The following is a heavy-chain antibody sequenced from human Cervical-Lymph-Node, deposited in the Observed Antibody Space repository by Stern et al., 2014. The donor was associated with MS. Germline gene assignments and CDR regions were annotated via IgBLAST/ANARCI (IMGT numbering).Heavy chain of an antibody. CDR2: INYSGRA. D-gene: IGHD3-16*01. CDR1: GDSVSSGGYY. Sequence: VQLQESGRGLVKPSQTLSLTCTVSGDSVSSGGYYWSWIRQHTGKGLEWIVYINYSGRAYYKPSLKSRVTISVDTSKNTFSLKLPSVTAADTAVYYCARATLGGLDWYFDLWGRGTLVTASS. CDR3: ARATLGGLDWYFDL. J-gene: IGHJ2*01. V-gene: IGHV4-31*03.